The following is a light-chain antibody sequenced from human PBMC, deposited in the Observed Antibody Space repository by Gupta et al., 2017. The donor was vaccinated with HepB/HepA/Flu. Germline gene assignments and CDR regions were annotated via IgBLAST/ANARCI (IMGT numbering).Light chain of an antibody. Sequence: EIVLTQSPATLSLSPGESATLSCGASQSVSKNNLAWYQHKPGLAPRLLIYDASSRATGIPDSFSGSGSGTYFTLTISRLEPEDLAVYFCQQYGSGPFTFGPGTKVDIK. CDR1: QSVSKNN. J-gene: IGKJ3*01. CDR2: DAS. V-gene: IGKV3D-20*01. CDR3: QQYGSGPFT.